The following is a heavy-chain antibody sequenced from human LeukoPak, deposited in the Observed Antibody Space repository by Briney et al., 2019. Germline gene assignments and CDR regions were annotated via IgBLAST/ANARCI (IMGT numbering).Heavy chain of an antibody. Sequence: GGSLRLSCAASGFTFTNYAMHWVRQAPGKGLEHVSAISTDGGITYYANSVKGRFTISRDNSKSTLYLQMGSLRAEDMAVYYCARGQWLVRPNHYYMDVWGKGTTVTVSS. CDR1: GFTFTNYA. CDR3: ARGQWLVRPNHYYMDV. CDR2: ISTDGGIT. V-gene: IGHV3-64*01. J-gene: IGHJ6*03. D-gene: IGHD6-19*01.